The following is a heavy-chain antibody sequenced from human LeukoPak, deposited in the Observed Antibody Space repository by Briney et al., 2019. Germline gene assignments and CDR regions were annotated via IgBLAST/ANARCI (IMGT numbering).Heavy chain of an antibody. CDR3: ARDSSAYYTFDI. Sequence: GGSLRLSCAASGFTFSTYSMNWVRQAPGKGLEWVSSFSSSGGYIFDADSVKGRFTISRDNAKNSLYLQMNSLRAEDTAVYYCARDSSAYYTFDIWGQGTMVTVSS. CDR1: GFTFSTYS. V-gene: IGHV3-21*01. D-gene: IGHD3-22*01. J-gene: IGHJ3*02. CDR2: FSSSGGYI.